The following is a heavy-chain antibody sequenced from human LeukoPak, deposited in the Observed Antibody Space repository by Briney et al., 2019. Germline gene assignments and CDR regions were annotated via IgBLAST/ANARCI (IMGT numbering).Heavy chain of an antibody. D-gene: IGHD3-22*01. CDR2: IYYSGST. J-gene: IGHJ4*02. CDR3: ARDRMEGDYYDSSGHCFDY. V-gene: IGHV4-30-4*08. CDR1: GASINSYY. Sequence: KPSETLSLTCIVSGASINSYYWTWIRQPPGKGLEWIGYIYYSGSTYYNPSLKSRVTISVDTSKNQFSLKLSSVTAADTAVYYCARDRMEGDYYDSSGHCFDYWGQGTLVTVSS.